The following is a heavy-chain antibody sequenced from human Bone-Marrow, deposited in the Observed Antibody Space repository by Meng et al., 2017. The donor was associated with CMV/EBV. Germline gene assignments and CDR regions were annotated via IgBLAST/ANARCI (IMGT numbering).Heavy chain of an antibody. V-gene: IGHV3-74*03. D-gene: IGHD1-1*01. CDR3: ISDLVGNRNE. Sequence: EVQLVESGGGLVMPGGSVRLPCVDSGFTFSNYWMHWVRQVPGEGLVWVSRIDTDGTITSYADSVRRRFSIARDNDKNTLYLQMSDLRADDSAVYYCISDLVGNRNEWGQETLVTVSS. J-gene: IGHJ4*02. CDR1: GFTFSNYW. CDR2: IDTDGTIT.